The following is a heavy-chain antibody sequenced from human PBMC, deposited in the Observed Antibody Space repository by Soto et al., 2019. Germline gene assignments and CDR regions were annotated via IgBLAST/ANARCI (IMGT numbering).Heavy chain of an antibody. D-gene: IGHD4-17*01. J-gene: IGHJ4*02. CDR3: ARGWVDGDYDLRPFFDY. CDR1: GGTFSSYT. V-gene: IGHV1-69*02. CDR2: IIPILGIA. Sequence: QVQLVQSGAEVKKPGSSVKVSCKASGGTFSSYTISWVRQAPGQGLEWMGRIIPILGIANYAQKFQGRVTITADKSTSTDYMELSSLRSEDTAVYYCARGWVDGDYDLRPFFDYWGQGTLVTVSS.